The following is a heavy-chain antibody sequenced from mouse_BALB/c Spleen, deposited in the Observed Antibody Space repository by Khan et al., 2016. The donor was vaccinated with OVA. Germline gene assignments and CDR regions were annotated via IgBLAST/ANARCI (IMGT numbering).Heavy chain of an antibody. CDR1: GFTFSSYA. J-gene: IGHJ3*01. CDR2: INSDGTYT. V-gene: IGHV5-9-3*01. D-gene: IGHD1-3*01. CDR3: ARHNFGPFAY. Sequence: EVELVESGGGLVKPGGSLKLSCAASGFTFSSYAMSWVRQTPEKRLEWVATINSDGTYTYYPDSVKGRFTISRYNAKHTLYLQMSSLRSEDTAMYYCARHNFGPFAYWGQGTLVTVSA.